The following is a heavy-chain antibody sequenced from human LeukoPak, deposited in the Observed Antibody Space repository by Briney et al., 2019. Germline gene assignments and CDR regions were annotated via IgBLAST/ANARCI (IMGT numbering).Heavy chain of an antibody. Sequence: ASVKVSCKASGYTFTSYGISWVRQAPGQGLEWMGWISAYNGNTNYAQKLQGRITMTTDTSTSTAYMELRSLRSDDTAVYYCARDGRIAAAGDPLDYWGQGTLVTASS. CDR1: GYTFTSYG. D-gene: IGHD6-13*01. CDR2: ISAYNGNT. J-gene: IGHJ4*02. CDR3: ARDGRIAAAGDPLDY. V-gene: IGHV1-18*01.